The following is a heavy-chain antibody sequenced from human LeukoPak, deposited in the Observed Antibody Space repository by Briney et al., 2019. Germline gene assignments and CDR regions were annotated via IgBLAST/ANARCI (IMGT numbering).Heavy chain of an antibody. Sequence: PGGSLRLSCAASGFTFSSSAMSWVRQAPGKGLEWVANIKQDGSEKYYVGSVKGRFTISRDNAKNSLFLQMNSLRAEDTAVYYCSSGDLFDYWGQGSLVTVSS. CDR1: GFTFSSSA. CDR3: SSGDLFDY. J-gene: IGHJ4*02. V-gene: IGHV3-7*01. D-gene: IGHD2-21*02. CDR2: IKQDGSEK.